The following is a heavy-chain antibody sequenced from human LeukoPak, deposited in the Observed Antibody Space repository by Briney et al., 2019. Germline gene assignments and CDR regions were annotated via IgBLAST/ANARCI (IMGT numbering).Heavy chain of an antibody. V-gene: IGHV3-21*01. CDR3: ARPRGNVEMATIPFDY. J-gene: IGHJ4*02. CDR2: ISSSSSYI. Sequence: GGSLRLSCAASGFTFSSYSMNWVRQAPGKGLEWVSSISSSSSYIYYAGSVKGRFTISRHNAKNSLYLEMNSLRAEDTAVYYCARPRGNVEMATIPFDYWGQGTLVTVSS. D-gene: IGHD5-24*01. CDR1: GFTFSSYS.